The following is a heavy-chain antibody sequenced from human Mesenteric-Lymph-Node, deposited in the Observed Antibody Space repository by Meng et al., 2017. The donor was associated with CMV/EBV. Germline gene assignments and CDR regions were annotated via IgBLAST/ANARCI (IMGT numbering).Heavy chain of an antibody. Sequence: LSCAASGFSFSSFWMHWVRQAPGKGLMWVSRTNSDGSTRSYADSVKGRFTISRDNAKNTLYLQMNSLRVEDTAIYYCARRRDGYNSDYWGQGTLVTVSS. CDR3: ARRRDGYNSDY. CDR1: GFSFSSFW. J-gene: IGHJ4*02. D-gene: IGHD5-24*01. CDR2: TNSDGSTR. V-gene: IGHV3-74*01.